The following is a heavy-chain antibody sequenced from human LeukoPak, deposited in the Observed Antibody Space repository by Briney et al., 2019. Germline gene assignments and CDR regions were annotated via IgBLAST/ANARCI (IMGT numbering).Heavy chain of an antibody. CDR1: GYTFTSYG. V-gene: IGHV1-18*01. D-gene: IGHD5-12*01. J-gene: IGHJ6*02. CDR2: ISAYNGNT. CDR3: ARWGPVRGYSGYDEAGGMDV. Sequence: ASVKVSCKASGYTFTSYGISWVRQAPGQGLEWMGWISAYNGNTNYAQKLQGRVTTTTDTSTSTAYMELRSLRSDDTAVYYCARWGPVRGYSGYDEAGGMDVWGQGTTVTVSS.